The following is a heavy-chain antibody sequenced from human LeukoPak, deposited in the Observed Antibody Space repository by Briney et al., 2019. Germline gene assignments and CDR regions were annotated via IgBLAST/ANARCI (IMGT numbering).Heavy chain of an antibody. J-gene: IGHJ3*01. V-gene: IGHV4-39*07. CDR2: IYHSWST. CDR3: AGGYAFDV. Sequence: SETLSLTCTVSGGSINSNNYYWAWIRQPPGKGLEWIASIYHSWSTHYNSSLKSRVTMSVDTSKNQFSLHLSSMTPDDTAVYYCAGGYAFDVWGQGTMVTVSS. CDR1: GGSINSNNYY.